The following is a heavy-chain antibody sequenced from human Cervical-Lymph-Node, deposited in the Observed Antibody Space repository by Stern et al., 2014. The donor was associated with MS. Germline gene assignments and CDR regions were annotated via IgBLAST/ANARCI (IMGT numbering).Heavy chain of an antibody. CDR1: GFAFSNHA. V-gene: IGHV3-30-3*01. CDR2: LSYDGSNK. CDR3: ANWAEVDRNAYYKPLDY. Sequence: VQLVESGGGVVQPGRSLRLSCAASGFAFSNHAMHWVRQAPGKGLEWVAVLSYDGSNKYYAESVKGRFTISRDNSDNTLYLQMNSLRAEDAAVYYCANWAEVDRNAYYKPLDYWGQGTLVTVSS. D-gene: IGHD3-22*01. J-gene: IGHJ4*02.